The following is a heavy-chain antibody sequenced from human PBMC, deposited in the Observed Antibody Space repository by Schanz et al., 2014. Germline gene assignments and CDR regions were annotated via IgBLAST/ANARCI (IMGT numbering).Heavy chain of an antibody. CDR3: AREWSSIAGRPYGMEV. CDR2: INPKNGAT. V-gene: IGHV1-2*02. J-gene: IGHJ6*02. D-gene: IGHD6-6*01. CDR1: GGIFTSYT. Sequence: QLQLVQSEAEVKKPGSSVKVSCEAAGGIFTSYTINWVRQAPGHGLEWMGWINPKNGATNYAQKFQGRVTMTTDKSISTAYMELSRLRSDDTAVYYCAREWSSIAGRPYGMEVWGQGTTVTVSS.